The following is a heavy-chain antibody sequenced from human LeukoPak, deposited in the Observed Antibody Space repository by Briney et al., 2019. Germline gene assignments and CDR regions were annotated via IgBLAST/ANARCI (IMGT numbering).Heavy chain of an antibody. J-gene: IGHJ6*02. CDR2: VNRDGSET. V-gene: IGHV3-7*03. CDR1: GFALSSHW. Sequence: GGSLRLSCAASGFALSSHWMTWVRQVPGRGPEWVANVNRDGSETYYLDSVKGRFTISKGNAKNSLYLQMNSLRAEDTALYHCARNNGMDVWGQGTTVIVSS. CDR3: ARNNGMDV.